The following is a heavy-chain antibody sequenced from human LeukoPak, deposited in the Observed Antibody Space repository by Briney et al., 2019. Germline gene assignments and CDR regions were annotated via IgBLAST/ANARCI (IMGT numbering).Heavy chain of an antibody. V-gene: IGHV3-48*03. D-gene: IGHD3-10*02. CDR1: GFSFSRYE. Sequence: GGSLRLSCAAPGFSFSRYEMSWVRQAPGKGLEWVSYISSSGSTIYYADSVKGRFTISRDNAKNSLYMQMNSLRAEDTALYYCAELGITMIGGVWGKGTTVTISS. J-gene: IGHJ6*04. CDR3: AELGITMIGGV. CDR2: ISSSGSTI.